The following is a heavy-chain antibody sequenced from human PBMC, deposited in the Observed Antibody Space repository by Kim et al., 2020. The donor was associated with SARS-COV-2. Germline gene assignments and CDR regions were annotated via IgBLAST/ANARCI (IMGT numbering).Heavy chain of an antibody. CDR1: GYTFTSYY. Sequence: ASVKVSCKASGYTFTSYYMHWVRQAPGQGLEWMGIINPSGGSTSYAQKFQGRVTMTRDTSTSTVYMELSSLRSEDTAVYYCASARGEQLVRGNWFDPWGQGTLVTVSS. CDR2: INPSGGST. V-gene: IGHV1-46*01. D-gene: IGHD6-13*01. J-gene: IGHJ5*02. CDR3: ASARGEQLVRGNWFDP.